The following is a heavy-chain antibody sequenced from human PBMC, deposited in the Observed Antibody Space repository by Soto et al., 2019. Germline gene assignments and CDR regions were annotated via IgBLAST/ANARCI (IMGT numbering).Heavy chain of an antibody. CDR1: GYDFSSYG. V-gene: IGHV1-18*04. J-gene: IGHJ4*02. CDR2: ISASNGNR. CDR3: VSDPQRNDY. D-gene: IGHD2-2*01. Sequence: QVQLVQSGAEVKQPGASVKVACKASGYDFSSYGISWVRQAPGQGLEWMGWISASNGNRDYAQQFQGRVTMTSDTSRTTAYMELRSLRSDDTAVYYCVSDPQRNDYWGQGTLVNVSS.